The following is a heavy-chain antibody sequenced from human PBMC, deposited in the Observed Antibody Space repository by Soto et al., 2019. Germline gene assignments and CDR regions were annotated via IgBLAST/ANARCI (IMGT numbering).Heavy chain of an antibody. CDR3: ARQPGIAAANNWFDP. Sequence: SETLSLTCTVSGGAISSYYWSWIRQPPGKGLEWIGYIYYSGSTNYNPSLKSRVTISVDTSKNQFSLKLSSVTAADTAVYYCARQPGIAAANNWFDPWGQGTLVTVSS. J-gene: IGHJ5*02. V-gene: IGHV4-59*08. CDR1: GGAISSYY. D-gene: IGHD6-13*01. CDR2: IYYSGST.